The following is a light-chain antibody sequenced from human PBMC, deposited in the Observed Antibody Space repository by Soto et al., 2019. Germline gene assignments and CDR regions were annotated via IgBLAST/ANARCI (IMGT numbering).Light chain of an antibody. CDR1: QSIGSY. Sequence: EIVLMQSPATLSLSPGERATLSCRASQSIGSYLAWYQQKPGQVPRLLIYDASSRATGIPDRFSGSGSGTDFTLTVSSLEPEDFAIYYCQQRGNWPPFTFGPGTKLDLK. V-gene: IGKV3-11*01. J-gene: IGKJ3*01. CDR2: DAS. CDR3: QQRGNWPPFT.